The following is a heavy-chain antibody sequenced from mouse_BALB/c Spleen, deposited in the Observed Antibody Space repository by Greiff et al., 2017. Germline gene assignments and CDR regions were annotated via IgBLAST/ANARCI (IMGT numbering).Heavy chain of an antibody. CDR3: AYYDYDEAWFAY. CDR1: GFNIKDTY. CDR2: IDPANGNT. D-gene: IGHD2-4*01. J-gene: IGHJ3*01. Sequence: EVKLVESGAELVKPGASVKLSCTASGFNIKDTYMHWVKQRPEQGLEWIGRIDPANGNTKYDPKFQGKATITADTSSNTAYLQLSSLTSEDTAVYYCAYYDYDEAWFAYWGQGTLVTVSA. V-gene: IGHV14-3*02.